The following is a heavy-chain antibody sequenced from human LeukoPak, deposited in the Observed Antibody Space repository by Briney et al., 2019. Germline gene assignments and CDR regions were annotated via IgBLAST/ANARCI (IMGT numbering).Heavy chain of an antibody. J-gene: IGHJ4*02. V-gene: IGHV3-23*01. CDR3: ARDENTVATGPDY. CDR1: GFTFSSYA. Sequence: PGGSLRLSCAASGFTFSSYAMSWVRQAPGKGLEWVSAISGSGGSTYYADSVKGRFTISRDNSKNTQYLQMNSLRREDTAVYYCARDENTVATGPDYWGQGTLVTVSS. D-gene: IGHD5-12*01. CDR2: ISGSGGST.